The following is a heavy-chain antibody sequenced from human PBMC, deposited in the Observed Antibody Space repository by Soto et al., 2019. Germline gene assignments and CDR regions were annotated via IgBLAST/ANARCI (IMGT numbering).Heavy chain of an antibody. J-gene: IGHJ6*02. D-gene: IGHD5-12*01. V-gene: IGHV3-30*18. CDR2: ISYDGSNK. CDR1: GFTFSSYG. CDR3: AKENFPTTRYYYCYYGMDF. Sequence: GGSLRLSCAAAGFTFSSYGMHWVRQAPGKGLEWVAVISYDGSNKYYADSVKGRFTISRDNSKNTPYLQMNSLRAEDTAVYYCAKENFPTTRYYYCYYGMDFWGQGTTVTVSS.